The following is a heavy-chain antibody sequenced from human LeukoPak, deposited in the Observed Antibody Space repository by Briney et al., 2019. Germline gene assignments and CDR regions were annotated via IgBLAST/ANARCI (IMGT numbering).Heavy chain of an antibody. CDR3: AKTLESDPFDAFDI. CDR2: ISWNSGSI. V-gene: IGHV3-9*01. CDR1: GFPLDDIA. D-gene: IGHD2/OR15-2a*01. J-gene: IGHJ3*02. Sequence: GGSRSLSCEASGFPLDDIAMHGVGKAPGRGLKWFSGISWNSGSIGYADSVKGRFTISRDNAKNSLYLQMNSLRAEDTALYYCAKTLESDPFDAFDIWGQGTMVTVSS.